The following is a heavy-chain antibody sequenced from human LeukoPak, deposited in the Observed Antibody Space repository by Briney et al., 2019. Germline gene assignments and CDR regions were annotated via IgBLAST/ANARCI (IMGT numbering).Heavy chain of an antibody. CDR3: ARGRWLQPWGYFDY. J-gene: IGHJ4*02. CDR2: IIPIFGTA. Sequence: SVKVSCKASGGTFSSYAISWVRQAPGQGLEWMGGIIPIFGTANYAQKFQGRVTITTDESTSTAYMELSSPRSEDTAVYYCARGRWLQPWGYFDYWGQGTLVTVSS. D-gene: IGHD5-24*01. V-gene: IGHV1-69*05. CDR1: GGTFSSYA.